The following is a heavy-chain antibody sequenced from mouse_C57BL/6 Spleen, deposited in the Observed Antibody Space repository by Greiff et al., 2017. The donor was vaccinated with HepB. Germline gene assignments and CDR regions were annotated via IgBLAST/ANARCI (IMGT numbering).Heavy chain of an antibody. CDR3: ARGAGSSYRYFDF. CDR2: ISSGSSTI. Sequence: EVKLQESGGGLVKPGGSLKLSCAASGFTFSDYGMHWVRQAPEKGLEWVAYISSGSSTIYYADTVKGRFTISRDNAKNTLFLQMTSLRSEDTAMYYCARGAGSSYRYFDFWGTGTTVTVSS. V-gene: IGHV5-17*01. J-gene: IGHJ1*03. CDR1: GFTFSDYG. D-gene: IGHD1-1*01.